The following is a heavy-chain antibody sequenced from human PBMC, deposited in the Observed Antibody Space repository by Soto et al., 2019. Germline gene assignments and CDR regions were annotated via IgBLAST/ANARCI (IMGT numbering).Heavy chain of an antibody. CDR2: ISGSGGST. V-gene: IGHV3-23*01. D-gene: IGHD6-13*01. CDR1: GFTFSIYA. J-gene: IGHJ4*02. CDR3: AKATRGGAATLIRDY. Sequence: EVQLLESGGGLVQPGGSLRLSCAAAGFTFSIYAMSWVRQAPGKVLEWVSAISGSGGSTYYADSVKGRCTISRDNSKNTLYLQMNSLRADDTAVYYCAKATRGGAATLIRDYWGQGTLVTVSS.